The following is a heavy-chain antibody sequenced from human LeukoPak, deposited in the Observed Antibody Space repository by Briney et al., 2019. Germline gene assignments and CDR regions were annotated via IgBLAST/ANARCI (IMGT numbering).Heavy chain of an antibody. CDR2: IYHNGNT. D-gene: IGHD5-18*01. CDR1: GGSISSGGYS. V-gene: IGHV4-30-2*01. Sequence: TLSLTFAVSGGSISSGGYSWSWIRPPPGKGLEWIGYIYHNGNTYYSPSLKSRVTISVDRSKNQLSLKLSSVTAADTAMYYCASGGYSYGFDYWGQGTLVTVSS. J-gene: IGHJ4*02. CDR3: ASGGYSYGFDY.